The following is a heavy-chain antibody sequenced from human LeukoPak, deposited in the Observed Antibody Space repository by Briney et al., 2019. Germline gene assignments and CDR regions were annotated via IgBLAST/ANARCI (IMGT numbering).Heavy chain of an antibody. J-gene: IGHJ6*02. CDR2: INHSGST. CDR3: ARVRIVLMVYALNYYYGMDV. V-gene: IGHV4-34*01. Sequence: LRLSCAASGFTFSDFYMSWIRQPPGKGLEWIGEINHSGSTNYNPSLKSRVTISVDTSKNQFSLKLSSVTAADTAVYYCARVRIVLMVYALNYYYGMDVWGQGTTVTVSS. D-gene: IGHD2-8*01. CDR1: GFTFSDFY.